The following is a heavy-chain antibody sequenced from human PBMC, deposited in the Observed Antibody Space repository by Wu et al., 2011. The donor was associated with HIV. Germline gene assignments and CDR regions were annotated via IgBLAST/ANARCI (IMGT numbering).Heavy chain of an antibody. V-gene: IGHV1-18*01. CDR3: ASAYLLQWLLKY. J-gene: IGHJ4*02. CDR2: INVYNGHT. Sequence: QVQLVQSGNEVKKPGASVKVSCQASGYSFTNYGISWVRQAPGQGLEWMGWINVYNGHTDYAQKIKDRVTMTTDTSTSTAYMELSSLRSDDTAVYYCASAYLLQWLLKYWGQGTLVTVSS. D-gene: IGHD6-19*01. CDR1: GYSFTNYG.